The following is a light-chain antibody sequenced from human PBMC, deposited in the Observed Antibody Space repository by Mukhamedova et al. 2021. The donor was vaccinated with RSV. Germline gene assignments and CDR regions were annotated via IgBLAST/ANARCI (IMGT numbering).Light chain of an antibody. Sequence: GAGYDVHWYQQLPGTAPKLLIYGNSNRPPGVPARFSGPKSGTPASLATPGLKAGDEADIYCQSYDGGRGGGEFGEGTNLTAL. CDR2: GNS. J-gene: IGLJ2*01. CDR1: GAGYD. CDR3: QSYDGGRGGGE. V-gene: IGLV1-40*01.